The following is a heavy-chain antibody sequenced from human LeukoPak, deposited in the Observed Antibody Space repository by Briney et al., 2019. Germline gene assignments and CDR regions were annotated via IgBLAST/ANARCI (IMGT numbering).Heavy chain of an antibody. Sequence: GRSLRLSCAASGFTFSSYGMHWVRQAPGKGLEWVAVIWYDGSNKYYADSVKGRFTISRDNSKNTLYLQMNSLRAEDTAVYYCARDFAPQQLVPKQGTYYYYYGMDVWGQGTTVTVSS. D-gene: IGHD6-13*01. V-gene: IGHV3-33*01. CDR1: GFTFSSYG. CDR3: ARDFAPQQLVPKQGTYYYYYGMDV. CDR2: IWYDGSNK. J-gene: IGHJ6*02.